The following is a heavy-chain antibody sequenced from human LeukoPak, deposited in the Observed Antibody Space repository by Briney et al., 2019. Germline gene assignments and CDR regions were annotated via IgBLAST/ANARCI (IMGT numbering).Heavy chain of an antibody. J-gene: IGHJ5*02. D-gene: IGHD2-2*01. Sequence: SETLSLTCSVSGDSISSYYWSWIRQPPGKGLKWIGYSFYSGSTSYNPSLKSRVAISVETSKKQLSLKLRSVTAADTAVYYCARVGGPAGRVWFDPWGQGTLVTVSS. CDR1: GDSISSYY. V-gene: IGHV4-59*01. CDR2: SFYSGST. CDR3: ARVGGPAGRVWFDP.